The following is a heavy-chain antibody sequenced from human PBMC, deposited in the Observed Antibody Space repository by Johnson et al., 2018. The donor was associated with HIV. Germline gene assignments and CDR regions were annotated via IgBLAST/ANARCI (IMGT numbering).Heavy chain of an antibody. J-gene: IGHJ3*02. Sequence: QVQLVESGGGVVQPGRSLRLSCAASGFTFSSYAMHWVRQAPGKGLEWVAVISYDGSNKYYADSVKGRFTISRDNSKNTRYLQMNSLRAEDTAVYYCARGPHEVVVVAATSAFDIWGQATMVTVSS. CDR1: GFTFSSYA. CDR2: ISYDGSNK. D-gene: IGHD2-15*01. CDR3: ARGPHEVVVVAATSAFDI. V-gene: IGHV3-30*04.